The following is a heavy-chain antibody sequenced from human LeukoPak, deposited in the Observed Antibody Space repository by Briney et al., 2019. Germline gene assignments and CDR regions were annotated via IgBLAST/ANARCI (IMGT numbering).Heavy chain of an antibody. D-gene: IGHD2-21*02. CDR2: IRGSGGGT. J-gene: IGHJ4*02. V-gene: IGHV3-23*01. CDR3: VKARMPHCGTDCLES. Sequence: GVSLRLSCAASGFTFSHYGMSWVRQAPGKGLEWVSVIRGSGGGTYYADSVKGRFTISRDNSKNTVYLQMNSLRAEDTAVYYCVKARMPHCGTDCLESWGQGTLVTVSS. CDR1: GFTFSHYG.